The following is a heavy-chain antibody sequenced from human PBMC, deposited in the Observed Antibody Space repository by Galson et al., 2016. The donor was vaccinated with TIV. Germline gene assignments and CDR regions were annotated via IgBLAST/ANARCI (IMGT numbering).Heavy chain of an antibody. D-gene: IGHD3-22*01. Sequence: SLRLSCAASGFTFTNYRMEWVRQVPGKGLVWVSRINSDGSSIRYADSVTGRFTISRDNAENTLYLQMNSLRAEDTAVYYCTRVPFDYYDTSGYSYYFDYWGQGTLVSVSS. J-gene: IGHJ4*02. CDR3: TRVPFDYYDTSGYSYYFDY. V-gene: IGHV3-74*01. CDR2: INSDGSSI. CDR1: GFTFTNYR.